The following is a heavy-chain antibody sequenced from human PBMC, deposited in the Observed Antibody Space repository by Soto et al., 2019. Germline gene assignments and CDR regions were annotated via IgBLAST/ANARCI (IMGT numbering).Heavy chain of an antibody. J-gene: IGHJ3*02. CDR1: GFTFSSYG. Sequence: GSLRLSCAASGFTFSSYGMHWVRQAPGKGLEWVAVIWYDGSNKYYADSVKGRFTISRDNSKNTLYLQMNSLRAEDTAVYYCARDGGGYSYAFDIRGQGTMVTVSS. CDR2: IWYDGSNK. D-gene: IGHD5-18*01. CDR3: ARDGGGYSYAFDI. V-gene: IGHV3-33*01.